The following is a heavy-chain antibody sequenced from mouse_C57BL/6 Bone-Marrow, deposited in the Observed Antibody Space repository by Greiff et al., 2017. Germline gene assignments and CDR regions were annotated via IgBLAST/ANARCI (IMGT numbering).Heavy chain of an antibody. CDR2: IRSKSNNYAT. CDR1: GFSFNTYA. V-gene: IGHV10-1*01. J-gene: IGHJ3*01. D-gene: IGHD1-1*01. CDR3: AGGSSYWFAY. Sequence: EVQLVESGGGLVQPKGSLKLSCAASGFSFNTYAMNWVRQAPGKGLEWVARIRSKSNNYATYYADSVKDRFTISRDDSESMLYLQMNNLKTEDTAMYYCAGGSSYWFAYWGQGTLVTVSA.